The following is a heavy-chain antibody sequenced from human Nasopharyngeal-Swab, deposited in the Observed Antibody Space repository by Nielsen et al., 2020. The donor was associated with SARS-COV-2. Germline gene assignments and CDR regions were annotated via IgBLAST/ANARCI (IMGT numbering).Heavy chain of an antibody. CDR3: AKENGDSNYYYGMDV. J-gene: IGHJ6*02. Sequence: GGSLRLSCAASGFTFSSYAMSWVRQAPGKGLVWVSAISGSGGSTYYADSVKGRFTISRDNSKNTLYLQMNSLRAEDTAVYYCAKENGDSNYYYGMDVWGQGTTVTVSS. CDR2: ISGSGGST. V-gene: IGHV3-23*01. CDR1: GFTFSSYA. D-gene: IGHD4-17*01.